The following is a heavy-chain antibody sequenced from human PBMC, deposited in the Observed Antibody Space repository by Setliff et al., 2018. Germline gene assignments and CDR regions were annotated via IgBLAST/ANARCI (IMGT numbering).Heavy chain of an antibody. D-gene: IGHD3-22*01. Sequence: PSETLSLTCTVSGGSISSGSYYWGWIRQPPRKGLEWIGSIHYSGSTYYNPSLKSRVSISLDTSKSQFSLRLSSLTAADTAVYYCARHRRDSSGNYFVGLYYFDYWGQGTPVTVSS. CDR3: ARHRRDSSGNYFVGLYYFDY. CDR2: IHYSGST. CDR1: GGSISSGSYY. J-gene: IGHJ4*02. V-gene: IGHV4-39*01.